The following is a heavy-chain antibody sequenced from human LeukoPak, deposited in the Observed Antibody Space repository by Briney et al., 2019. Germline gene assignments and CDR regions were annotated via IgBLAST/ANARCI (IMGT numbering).Heavy chain of an antibody. Sequence: GGCLRLSCAAAGFTFNNYAMSWVRQAPGKGLKWLSGISSGGSTYYADSVKGRFTISRDNSKNTLYLQMNSLRAEDTAVYYCAKDTYSTSPYYFDYWGQGTLVTVSS. D-gene: IGHD1-26*01. V-gene: IGHV3-23*01. CDR1: GFTFNNYA. CDR3: AKDTYSTSPYYFDY. J-gene: IGHJ4*02. CDR2: ISSGGST.